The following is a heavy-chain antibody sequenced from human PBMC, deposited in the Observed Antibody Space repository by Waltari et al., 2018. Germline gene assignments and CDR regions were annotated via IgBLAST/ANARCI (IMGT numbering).Heavy chain of an antibody. CDR1: GYTFLSYY. Sequence: QVQLVQSGTEVKKPGDSVKVSCKASGYTFLSYYIHWVRQAPGQGLEWMGRLNPNTGDTVCAQVFKGRATMTRDTSIATAYLELSRLRSDDTAVYYCARDLGHHGDYALGRIDYWGQGTLVTVSS. CDR2: LNPNTGDT. J-gene: IGHJ4*02. CDR3: ARDLGHHGDYALGRIDY. V-gene: IGHV1-2*06. D-gene: IGHD4-17*01.